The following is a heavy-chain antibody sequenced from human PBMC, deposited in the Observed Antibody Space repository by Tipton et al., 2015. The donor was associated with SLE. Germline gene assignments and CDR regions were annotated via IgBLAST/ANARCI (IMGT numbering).Heavy chain of an antibody. CDR1: GDSISNYY. D-gene: IGHD2-2*01. CDR2: IYYSGNT. CDR3: ARDGYCSTSNCRTSGYMDV. V-gene: IGHV4-59*01. Sequence: TLSLTCTVSGDSISNYYWSWIRQPPGKGLEWIGYIYYSGNTNYNPSLKSRVTISVDTSKSQFSLQLTSVTAADTAVYYCARDGYCSTSNCRTSGYMDVWGKGTMVNVSS. J-gene: IGHJ6*03.